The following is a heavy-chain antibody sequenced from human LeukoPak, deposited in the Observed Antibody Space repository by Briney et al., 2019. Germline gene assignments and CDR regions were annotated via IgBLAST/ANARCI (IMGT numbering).Heavy chain of an antibody. J-gene: IGHJ6*03. CDR3: ARARAAAGFLSPYYYMDV. CDR2: IYYSGST. CDR1: GGSSSSSSYY. V-gene: IGHV4-39*07. Sequence: SETLSLTCTVSGGSSSSSSYYWGWIRQPPGKGLEWIGSIYYSGSTNYNPSLKSRVTISVDTSKNQFSLKLSSVTAADTAVYYCARARAAAGFLSPYYYMDVWGKGTTVTVSS. D-gene: IGHD6-13*01.